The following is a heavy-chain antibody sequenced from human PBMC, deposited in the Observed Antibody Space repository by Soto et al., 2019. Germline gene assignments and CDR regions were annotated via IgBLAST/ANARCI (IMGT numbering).Heavy chain of an antibody. D-gene: IGHD3-9*01. CDR3: AKYRLLRYFDPTPDYYYYMDV. CDR1: GFTFSSYA. Sequence: GGSLRLSCAASGFTFSSYAMSWVRQAPEKGLEWVSGISGSGGSTYYADSVKGRFTISRENCKNTVYLQMNSLRAEDTAVYYCAKYRLLRYFDPTPDYYYYMDVWGKGTTVTVSS. J-gene: IGHJ6*03. V-gene: IGHV3-23*01. CDR2: ISGSGGST.